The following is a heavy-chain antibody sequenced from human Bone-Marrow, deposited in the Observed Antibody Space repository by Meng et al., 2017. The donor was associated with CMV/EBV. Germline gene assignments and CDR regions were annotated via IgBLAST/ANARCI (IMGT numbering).Heavy chain of an antibody. Sequence: GGSLRLSCAASGFTFDDYAMHWVRQAPGKGLEWVSGISWNSGSIGYADSVKGRFTISRDNAKNSLYLQMNSLRAEDMALYYCAKDTRAYYYDSSGPAGAFDICGQGTMVTVSS. CDR1: GFTFDDYA. CDR3: AKDTRAYYYDSSGPAGAFDI. V-gene: IGHV3-9*03. J-gene: IGHJ3*02. D-gene: IGHD3-22*01. CDR2: ISWNSGSI.